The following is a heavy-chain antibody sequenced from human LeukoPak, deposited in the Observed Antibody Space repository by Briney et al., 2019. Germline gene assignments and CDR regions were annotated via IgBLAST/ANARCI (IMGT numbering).Heavy chain of an antibody. CDR3: AAIRQGNWNYFHYYYGMDV. D-gene: IGHD1-7*01. V-gene: IGHV5-10-1*01. CDR1: GYSFTSYW. J-gene: IGHJ6*02. CDR2: IDPSDSYT. Sequence: GESLKISCKGSGYSFTSYWISWVRQMPGKGLEWMGRIDPSDSYTNYSPSFQGHVTISADKPISTAYLQWSSLKASDTAMYYCAAIRQGNWNYFHYYYGMDVWGQGTTVTVSS.